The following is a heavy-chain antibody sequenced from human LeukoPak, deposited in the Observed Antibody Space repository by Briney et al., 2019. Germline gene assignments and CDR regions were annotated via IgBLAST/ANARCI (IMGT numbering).Heavy chain of an antibody. V-gene: IGHV1-18*01. CDR1: GYTFTSYG. CDR3: ARDPSNTSGWKTWFDP. D-gene: IGHD6-19*01. CDR2: ISAYNGNT. J-gene: IGHJ5*02. Sequence: GASVKASCKASGYTFTSYGISWVRQAPGQGLEWMGWISAYNGNTNYAQKLQGRVTMTTDTSTSTAYMELRSLRSDDTAVYYCARDPSNTSGWKTWFDPWGQGTLVTVSS.